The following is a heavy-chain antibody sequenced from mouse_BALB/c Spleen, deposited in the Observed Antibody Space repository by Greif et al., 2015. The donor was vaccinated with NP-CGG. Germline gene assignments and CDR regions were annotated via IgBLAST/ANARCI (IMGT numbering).Heavy chain of an antibody. Sequence: EVKLVESGGGLVKPGGSLKLSCAASGFTFSSYAMSWVRQSPEKRLEWVAEISSGGSYTYYPDTVTGRFTISRDNAKNTLYLEMSSLRSEDTAMYYCAREGYGSSRFAYWGQGTLVTVSA. CDR3: AREGYGSSRFAY. J-gene: IGHJ3*01. CDR1: GFTFSSYA. V-gene: IGHV5-9-4*01. D-gene: IGHD1-1*01. CDR2: ISSGGSYT.